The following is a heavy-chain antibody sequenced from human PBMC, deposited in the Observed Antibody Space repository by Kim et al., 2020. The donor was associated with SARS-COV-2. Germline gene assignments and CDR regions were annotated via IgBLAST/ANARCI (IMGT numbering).Heavy chain of an antibody. CDR1: GFTFSSYS. CDR2: ISSSSSTI. V-gene: IGHV3-48*02. J-gene: IGHJ6*02. Sequence: GGSLRLSCAASGFTFSSYSMNWVRQAPGKGLEWVSYISSSSSTIYYADSVKGRFTISRDNAKNSLYLQMNSLRDEDTAVYYCARDVFSSRIAAAGSYYYYGMDVWGQGTTVTVSS. CDR3: ARDVFSSRIAAAGSYYYYGMDV. D-gene: IGHD6-13*01.